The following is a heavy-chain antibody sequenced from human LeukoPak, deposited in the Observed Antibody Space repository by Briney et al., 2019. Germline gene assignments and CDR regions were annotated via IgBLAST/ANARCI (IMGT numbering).Heavy chain of an antibody. CDR1: GYTLNTYG. V-gene: IGHV1-46*02. Sequence: ASVKVSCKASGYTLNTYGISWVRPAPGQGLEWMGIISPSGGGTGYAQNFQGRVTMTRDTSTSTVYMELSRLRSEDTAVYFCARGGPQWLVLTKRFYFDSWGQGTLVTVSS. CDR3: ARGGPQWLVLTKRFYFDS. J-gene: IGHJ4*02. CDR2: ISPSGGGT. D-gene: IGHD6-19*01.